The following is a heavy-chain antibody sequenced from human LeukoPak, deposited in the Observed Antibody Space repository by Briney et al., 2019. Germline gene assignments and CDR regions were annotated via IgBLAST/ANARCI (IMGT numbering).Heavy chain of an antibody. D-gene: IGHD3-22*01. CDR2: IYHSGST. V-gene: IGHV4-59*01. Sequence: SETLSLTCTVSGGSISSYHLSWLRQSPGKGLEWIGYIYHSGSTNYKSSLRSRVTISVDTSKNQFSLKLNSVTAADAAVYYCARGILGGYPYYYHMDVWVKRTTVTVSS. CDR3: ARGILGGYPYYYHMDV. J-gene: IGHJ6*03. CDR1: GGSISSYH.